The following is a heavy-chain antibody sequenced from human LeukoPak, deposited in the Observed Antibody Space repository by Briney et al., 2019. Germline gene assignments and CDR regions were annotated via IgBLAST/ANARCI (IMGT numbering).Heavy chain of an antibody. CDR2: ISYDGSNK. V-gene: IGHV3-30-3*01. Sequence: PGRSLRLSCAASGFTFSSYAMHWVRQAPGKGLEWVAVISYDGSNKYYADSVKGRFTISRDNSKNTLYLQMNSLRSEDTAVYYCARGYSPYLKTTGNDYWGQGTLVTVSS. CDR1: GFTFSSYA. CDR3: ARGYSPYLKTTGNDY. D-gene: IGHD1-1*01. J-gene: IGHJ4*02.